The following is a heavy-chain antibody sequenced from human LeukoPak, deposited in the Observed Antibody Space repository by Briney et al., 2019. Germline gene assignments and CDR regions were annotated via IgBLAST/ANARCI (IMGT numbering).Heavy chain of an antibody. J-gene: IGHJ4*02. CDR2: IGAGGDT. V-gene: IGHV3-13*01. CDR1: GIIFGHYD. Sequence: QAGGSLRLSCVASGIIFGHYDMHWVRQSTGQGLEWVSAIGAGGDTYHTDSVKGRFTISRENAKNSLYLQMNSLRAEDTAVYYCARDRLARWNYVTYYFDYWGQGTLVTVSS. CDR3: ARDRLARWNYVTYYFDY. D-gene: IGHD1-7*01.